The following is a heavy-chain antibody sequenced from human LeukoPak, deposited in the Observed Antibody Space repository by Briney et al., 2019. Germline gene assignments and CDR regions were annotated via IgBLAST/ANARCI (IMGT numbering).Heavy chain of an antibody. CDR2: INHSGST. Sequence: SETLSLTCAVSGGSISSGGYYWSWIRQPPGKGLEWIGEINHSGSTNYNPSLKSRVTISVDKSKNQFSLKLSSVTAADTAVYYCARDPSGGSYYYYYYMDVWGKGTTVTVSS. V-gene: IGHV4-39*07. D-gene: IGHD2-15*01. CDR3: ARDPSGGSYYYYYYMDV. CDR1: GGSISSGGYY. J-gene: IGHJ6*03.